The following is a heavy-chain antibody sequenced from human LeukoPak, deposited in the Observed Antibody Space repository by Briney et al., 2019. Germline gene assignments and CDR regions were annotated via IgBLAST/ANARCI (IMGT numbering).Heavy chain of an antibody. CDR1: GFTFSSYS. CDR3: ATARDGYRKGFDS. CDR2: ISSSSSYI. V-gene: IGHV3-21*01. Sequence: PGGSLRLSCAASGFTFSSYSMNWVRQAPGKGLEWVSSISSSSSYIYYADSLKGRFTVSRDNAKNSLYLQMNSLRAEDTAVYYYATARDGYRKGFDSWGQGTLVTVSS. D-gene: IGHD5-24*01. J-gene: IGHJ4*02.